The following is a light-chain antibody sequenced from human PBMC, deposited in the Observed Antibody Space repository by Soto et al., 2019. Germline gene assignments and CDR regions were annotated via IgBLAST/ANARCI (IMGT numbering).Light chain of an antibody. CDR2: GAS. Sequence: EIVLTQSPGTLSLSPGERATLSCRASQSVSSNYLAWYQQKPGQAPRLLIYGASSRATGIPDSFSGSGSGTDFTLTISRLEPEDFVVYYCQQYGSSPFTFGPGTKVDIK. V-gene: IGKV3-20*01. J-gene: IGKJ3*01. CDR3: QQYGSSPFT. CDR1: QSVSSNY.